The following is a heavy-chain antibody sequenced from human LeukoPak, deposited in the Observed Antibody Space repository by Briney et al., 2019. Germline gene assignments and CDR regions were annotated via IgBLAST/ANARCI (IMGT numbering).Heavy chain of an antibody. J-gene: IGHJ6*03. D-gene: IGHD3-22*01. V-gene: IGHV3-11*01. CDR1: GFTFSDYY. Sequence: GGSLRLSCAASGFTFSDYYMSWIRQAPGKGLEWVSYISSSGSTVYYADSVKGRFTISRDNAKNSLYLQMNSLRAEDTAVYYCARGTYYSDSSGYYPYYYMDVWGKGTTVTVSS. CDR3: ARGTYYSDSSGYYPYYYMDV. CDR2: ISSSGSTV.